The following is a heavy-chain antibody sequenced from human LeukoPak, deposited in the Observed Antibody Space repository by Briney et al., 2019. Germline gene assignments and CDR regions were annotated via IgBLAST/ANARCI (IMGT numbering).Heavy chain of an antibody. CDR1: GGSISSSSYY. Sequence: PSETLSLTCTVSGGSISSSSYYWGWIRQPPGKGLEWIGSIYYSGSTYYNPSLKSRVTISVDTSKNQFSLKLSSVTAADTAVYYCASLHCRGGSCKIGYFDYWGQGTLVTVSS. CDR2: IYYSGST. D-gene: IGHD2-15*01. V-gene: IGHV4-39*01. CDR3: ASLHCRGGSCKIGYFDY. J-gene: IGHJ4*02.